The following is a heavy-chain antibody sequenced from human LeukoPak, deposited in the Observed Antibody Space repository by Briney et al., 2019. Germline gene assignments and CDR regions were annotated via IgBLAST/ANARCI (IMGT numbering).Heavy chain of an antibody. Sequence: GESLRLSCAASGFSVNSNYMSWVRQAPGKGLEWVLVIYSGGSTYYADSVKGRFTISRHISKNTLYLQMNSLRAEDTAVYYCARVSSSGNSYYYYYGMDVWGQGTTVTVSS. V-gene: IGHV3-53*04. CDR2: IYSGGST. J-gene: IGHJ6*02. CDR3: ARVSSSGNSYYYYYGMDV. CDR1: GFSVNSNY. D-gene: IGHD3-22*01.